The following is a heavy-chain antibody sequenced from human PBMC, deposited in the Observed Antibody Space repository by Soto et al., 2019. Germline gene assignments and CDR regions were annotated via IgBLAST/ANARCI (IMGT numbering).Heavy chain of an antibody. CDR1: GYTFTSYG. V-gene: IGHV1-18*01. J-gene: IGHJ4*02. CDR2: ISAYNGNK. CDR3: SRNPTPFDY. Sequence: QVQLVQSGAEVKKPGASVKVSCKASGYTFTSYGISWVRQAPGQGLEWMGWISAYNGNKKYAQKVQGRATMTTDTSTSTAYMQPTRLNSDDTAVYYSSRNPTPFDYWGQVPLVTVSS.